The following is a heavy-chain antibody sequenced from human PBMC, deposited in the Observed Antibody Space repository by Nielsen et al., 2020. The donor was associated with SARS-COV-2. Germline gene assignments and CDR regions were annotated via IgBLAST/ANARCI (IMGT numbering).Heavy chain of an antibody. J-gene: IGHJ4*02. CDR2: FYSGGTT. Sequence: GGSLRLSCAASGFIVSSKYMNWVRQAPGKGLEWVSVFYSGGTTLYADSVKGGFIISRDNSRNTLYLQMNSLRVEDTAMYYCAREGDTYGVRNFDYWGQGIMVTVSS. CDR1: GFIVSSKY. CDR3: AREGDTYGVRNFDY. V-gene: IGHV3-53*01. D-gene: IGHD5-18*01.